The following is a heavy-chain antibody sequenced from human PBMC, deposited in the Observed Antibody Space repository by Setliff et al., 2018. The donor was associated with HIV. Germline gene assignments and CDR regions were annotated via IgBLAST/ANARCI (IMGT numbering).Heavy chain of an antibody. CDR2: IYYSGST. D-gene: IGHD3-22*01. CDR3: AGADYSDTSGYYSNFDY. CDR1: GHPFTKAW. J-gene: IGHJ4*02. V-gene: IGHV4-38-2*01. Sequence: SETLSLSCAVSGHPFTKAWMSWVRQGPGKGLEWIGSIYYSGSTYYNPSLKSRVTISVDTSKNQFSLKLRSVTAADTAVYYCAGADYSDTSGYYSNFDYWGQGTLVTVSS.